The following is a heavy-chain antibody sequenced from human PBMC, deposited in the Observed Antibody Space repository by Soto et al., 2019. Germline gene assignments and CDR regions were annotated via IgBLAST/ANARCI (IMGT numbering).Heavy chain of an antibody. CDR3: AKGGTGQWLVPEYFQH. Sequence: QVQLVESGGGVVQPGRSLRLSCAASGFTFSSYGMHWVRQAPGKGLEWVAVISYDGSNKYYADSVKGRFTISRDNSKNTLYLQMNSLRAEDRAVYYCAKGGTGQWLVPEYFQHWGQGTLVTVSS. CDR2: ISYDGSNK. J-gene: IGHJ1*01. V-gene: IGHV3-30*18. CDR1: GFTFSSYG. D-gene: IGHD6-19*01.